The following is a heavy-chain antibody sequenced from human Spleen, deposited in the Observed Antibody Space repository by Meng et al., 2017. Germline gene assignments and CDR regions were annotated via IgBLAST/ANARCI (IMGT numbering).Heavy chain of an antibody. CDR3: AREGRSGWYLGGFDY. D-gene: IGHD6-19*01. CDR2: INSDGSST. Sequence: GGSLRLSCAASGFTFSSYWMHWVRQAPGKGLVWVSRINSDGSSTSYADSVKGRFTISRDNAKNSLYLQMNSLRAEDTAVYYCAREGRSGWYLGGFDYWGQGTLVTVSS. J-gene: IGHJ4*02. CDR1: GFTFSSYW. V-gene: IGHV3-74*01.